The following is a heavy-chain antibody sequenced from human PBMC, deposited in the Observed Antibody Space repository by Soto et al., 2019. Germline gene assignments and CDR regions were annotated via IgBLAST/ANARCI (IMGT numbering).Heavy chain of an antibody. CDR3: ARGLSSSSWFHYYYYYYMDV. CDR2: INHSGST. J-gene: IGHJ6*03. CDR1: GGSFSGYY. V-gene: IGHV4-34*01. Sequence: QVQLQQWGAGLLKPSETLSLTCAVYGGSFSGYYWSWIRQPPGKGLEWIGEINHSGSTNYNPSLKSRVTISVDTSKNQFYLKLSSVTAADTAVYYCARGLSSSSWFHYYYYYYMDVWGKGTTVTVSS. D-gene: IGHD6-13*01.